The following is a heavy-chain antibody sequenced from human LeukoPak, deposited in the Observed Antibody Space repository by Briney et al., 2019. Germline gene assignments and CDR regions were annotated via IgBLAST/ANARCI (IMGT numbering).Heavy chain of an antibody. CDR2: ISGSSSHI. V-gene: IGHV3-21*01. Sequence: GGSLRLSCAASAFTFSSYNMNWVRQAPGKGLGWVSSISGSSSHIYYADSVKGRFTISRDNAKNSVYLQMNSLRAEDTAVYYCARDDRNGYPDYWGQGTLVTVSS. CDR1: AFTFSSYN. D-gene: IGHD5-24*01. J-gene: IGHJ4*02. CDR3: ARDDRNGYPDY.